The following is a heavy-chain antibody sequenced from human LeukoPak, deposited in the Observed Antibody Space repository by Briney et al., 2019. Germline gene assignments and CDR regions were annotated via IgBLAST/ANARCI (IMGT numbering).Heavy chain of an antibody. V-gene: IGHV1-2*04. CDR3: YVLLWFGELLYDY. CDR2: INPNSGGT. CDR1: GYTFSSNA. D-gene: IGHD3-10*01. J-gene: IGHJ4*02. Sequence: GASVKVSCKASGYTFSSNAINWVRQAPGQGLEWMGWINPNSGGTNYAQKFQGWVTMTRDTSISTAYMELSRLRSDDTAVYYCYVLLWFGELLYDYWGQGTLVTVSS.